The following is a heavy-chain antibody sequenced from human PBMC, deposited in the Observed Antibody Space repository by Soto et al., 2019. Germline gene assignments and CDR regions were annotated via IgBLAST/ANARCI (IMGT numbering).Heavy chain of an antibody. CDR2: ITSNGGNT. D-gene: IGHD2-15*01. Sequence: PGGSLRLSCAASGFTFSSYAMHWVRQAPGKGLEYVSAITSNGGNTDYASSVKGRFTISRDNSKNTLYLQMGSLRAEDMAVYYCARRTPFGYGMDVWGHGTTVIVYS. J-gene: IGHJ6*02. V-gene: IGHV3-64*01. CDR3: ARRTPFGYGMDV. CDR1: GFTFSSYA.